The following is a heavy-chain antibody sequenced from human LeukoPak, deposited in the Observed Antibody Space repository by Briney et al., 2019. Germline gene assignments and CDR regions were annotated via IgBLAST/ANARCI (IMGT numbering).Heavy chain of an antibody. CDR1: GFTFSSYE. Sequence: GGSLRLSCAASGFTFSSYEMNWVRQAPGKGLEWVSYISSSGSTIYDADSVKGRFTISRDNSKNTLYPQMNSLRAEDTAVYYCARDHSALASYPNPWGQGTLVTVSS. D-gene: IGHD3-10*01. CDR3: ARDHSALASYPNP. CDR2: ISSSGSTI. V-gene: IGHV3-48*03. J-gene: IGHJ5*02.